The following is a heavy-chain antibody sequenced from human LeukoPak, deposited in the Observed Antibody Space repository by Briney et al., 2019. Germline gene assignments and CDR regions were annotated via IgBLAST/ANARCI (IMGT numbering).Heavy chain of an antibody. CDR2: IIPIFGTA. J-gene: IGHJ3*02. CDR1: GGXFSSYA. Sequence: SVKVSCKASGGXFSSYAISWVRQAPGQGLEWMGWIIPIFGTAKYAQKFQGRVTITADESTSTAYMELSSLRSEDTAVYYCARDVRDIVVVPAAMGAFDIWGQGTMVTVSS. D-gene: IGHD2-2*01. V-gene: IGHV1-69*01. CDR3: ARDVRDIVVVPAAMGAFDI.